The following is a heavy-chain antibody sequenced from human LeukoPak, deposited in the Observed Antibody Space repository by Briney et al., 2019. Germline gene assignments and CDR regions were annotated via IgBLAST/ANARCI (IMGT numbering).Heavy chain of an antibody. J-gene: IGHJ3*01. CDR2: IYYSGST. Sequence: SSETLSLTCTVSGGSISGYSWSWIRQSPGKGLVWIGYIYYSGSTNYNPSLRSRVTISVDMSKNQFSLKLSSVTAADTALYYCARHFTYYYDSNGYPRDAFDVWGQGTVVTVSS. V-gene: IGHV4-59*08. CDR1: GGSISGYS. D-gene: IGHD3-22*01. CDR3: ARHFTYYYDSNGYPRDAFDV.